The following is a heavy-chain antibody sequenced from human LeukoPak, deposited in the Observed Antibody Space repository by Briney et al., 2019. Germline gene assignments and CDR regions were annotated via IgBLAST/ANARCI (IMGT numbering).Heavy chain of an antibody. Sequence: TLSLTCTVSGGSISSYYWSWIRQPAGKGLEWIGRIYTSGSTNYNPSLKSRVTISLDTSKNQFSLKLSSVTAADTAVYYCASSSWLRDANFDCWGQGTLVTVSS. D-gene: IGHD6-13*01. CDR2: IYTSGST. J-gene: IGHJ4*02. CDR1: GGSISSYY. CDR3: ASSSWLRDANFDC. V-gene: IGHV4-4*07.